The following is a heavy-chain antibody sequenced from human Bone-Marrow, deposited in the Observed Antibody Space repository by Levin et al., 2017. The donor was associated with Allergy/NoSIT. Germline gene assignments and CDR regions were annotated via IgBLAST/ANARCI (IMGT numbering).Heavy chain of an antibody. CDR1: GFTFGDYA. V-gene: IGHV3-49*03. CDR3: TRTGDTNGYYYMDD. Sequence: GGSLRLSCTASGFTFGDYALSWFRQAPGRALEWVSFIGSKPYGGTVQYAASVKGRFTISRDDSKNIAYLQMNSVKREDTASYYCTRTGDTNGYYYMDDWEIGTTLTVSS. J-gene: IGHJ6*03. D-gene: IGHD3-16*01. CDR2: IGSKPYGGTV.